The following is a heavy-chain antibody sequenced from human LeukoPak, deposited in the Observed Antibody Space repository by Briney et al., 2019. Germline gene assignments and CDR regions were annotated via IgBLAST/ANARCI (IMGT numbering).Heavy chain of an antibody. CDR3: ATQYGSDAYYFDY. CDR2: INPSGGST. CDR1: GYTFTSYY. V-gene: IGHV1-46*01. Sequence: ASVKVSCKASGYTFTSYYMHWVRQAPGQGLEWMGIINPSGGSTSYAQKFQGRVTMTRDTSTSTVYMELSSLRSEDMAVYYCATQYGSDAYYFDYWGQGTLVTVSS. D-gene: IGHD3-10*01. J-gene: IGHJ4*02.